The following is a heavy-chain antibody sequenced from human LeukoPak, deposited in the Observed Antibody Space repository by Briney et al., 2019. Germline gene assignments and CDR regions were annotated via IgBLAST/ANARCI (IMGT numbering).Heavy chain of an antibody. CDR2: MYWNDDK. V-gene: IGHV2-5*01. J-gene: IGHJ5*02. Sequence: ESGPTLVKPTQTLTLTCTFSGFSLSTSGVGVDWIRQTPGKALEWFALMYWNDDKRYSPSLKSRLTITKDTSKNQVVLTMTNMDPVDTATYYCAHTYYDFWSGLHNLFDPWGQGTLVTVSS. D-gene: IGHD3-3*01. CDR3: AHTYYDFWSGLHNLFDP. CDR1: GFSLSTSGVG.